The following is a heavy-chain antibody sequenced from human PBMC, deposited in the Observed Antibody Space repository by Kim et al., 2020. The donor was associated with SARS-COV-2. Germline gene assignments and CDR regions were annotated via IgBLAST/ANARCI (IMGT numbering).Heavy chain of an antibody. Sequence: GGSLRLSCAASGFTFSSYGMHWVRQAPGKGLEWVAVIWYDGSNKYYADSVKGRFTISRDNSKNTLYLQMNSLRAEDTAVYYCARIRTIFGAPDAFDIWGQGTMVTVSS. D-gene: IGHD3-3*01. CDR3: ARIRTIFGAPDAFDI. CDR1: GFTFSSYG. CDR2: IWYDGSNK. J-gene: IGHJ3*02. V-gene: IGHV3-33*01.